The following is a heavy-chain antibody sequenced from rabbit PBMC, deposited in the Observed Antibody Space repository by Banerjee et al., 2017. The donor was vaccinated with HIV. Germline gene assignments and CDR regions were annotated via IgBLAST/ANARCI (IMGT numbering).Heavy chain of an antibody. D-gene: IGHD1-1*01. J-gene: IGHJ4*01. Sequence: QSLEESGGDLVKPGASLTLTCTASGFSFSNTNYMCWVRQAPGKGLEWIACIYAGSSANTFFASWAKGRFTIPNTSSTTVTLQMTSLTAADTATYFCARGTNSAGYNSILWGPGTLVTVS. CDR1: GFSFSNTNY. CDR2: IYAGSSANT. CDR3: ARGTNSAGYNSIL. V-gene: IGHV1S40*01.